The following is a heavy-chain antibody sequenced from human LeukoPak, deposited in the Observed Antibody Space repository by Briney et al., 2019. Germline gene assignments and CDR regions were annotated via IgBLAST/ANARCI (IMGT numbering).Heavy chain of an antibody. V-gene: IGHV3-49*03. Sequence: GGSLRLSCTASGFTFGDYLMSWFRQAPGKGLEWIGFISGGTTEYAASVKGRFTISRDDSISIAYLQMNSLTTEDTAVYYCSRGSGWLSVYWGQGTLVTVSS. CDR1: GFTFGDYL. CDR3: SRGSGWLSVY. CDR2: ISGGTT. J-gene: IGHJ4*02. D-gene: IGHD6-19*01.